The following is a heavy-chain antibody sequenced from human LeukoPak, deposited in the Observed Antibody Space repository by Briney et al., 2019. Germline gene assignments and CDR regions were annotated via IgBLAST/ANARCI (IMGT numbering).Heavy chain of an antibody. CDR3: ASRGIAAAGHDY. J-gene: IGHJ4*02. D-gene: IGHD6-13*01. Sequence: ASVKVSCKVSGYTLTELSMHWVRQAPGKGLEWMGGFDPEDGETIYAQKFQGRVTMTEDTSTDTAYMELSSLRSEDTAVYYCASRGIAAAGHDYWGQGTLVTVSS. CDR2: FDPEDGET. CDR1: GYTLTELS. V-gene: IGHV1-24*01.